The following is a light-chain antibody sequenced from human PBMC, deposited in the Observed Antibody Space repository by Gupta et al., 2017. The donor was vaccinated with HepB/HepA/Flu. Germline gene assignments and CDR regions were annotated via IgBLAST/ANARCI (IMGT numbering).Light chain of an antibody. Sequence: QSALTQPASVSGSPGQSSPTSCTGTSSYVGGYNYVSWYQQHPGKAPKLMIYDVSNRPSGVSNRFSGSKSGNTASLTISGLQAEDEADYYCSSYTSSSTLGVFGGGTKLTVL. J-gene: IGLJ2*01. V-gene: IGLV2-14*03. CDR2: DVS. CDR1: SSYVGGYNY. CDR3: SSYTSSSTLGV.